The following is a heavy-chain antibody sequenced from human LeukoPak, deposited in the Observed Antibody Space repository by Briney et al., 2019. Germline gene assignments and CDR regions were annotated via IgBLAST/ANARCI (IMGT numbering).Heavy chain of an antibody. CDR2: IYHSGST. D-gene: IGHD3-22*01. CDR3: ARQKNDYITMIVVGSYNWFDP. Sequence: PSETLSLTCAVSGYSISSGYYWVWIRQPPGKGLEWIGSIYHSGSTYYNPSLKRRVTISVDTSKNQFSLKLSSVTAADTAVYYCARQKNDYITMIVVGSYNWFDPWGQRTLVTVSS. J-gene: IGHJ5*02. CDR1: GYSISSGYY. V-gene: IGHV4-38-2*01.